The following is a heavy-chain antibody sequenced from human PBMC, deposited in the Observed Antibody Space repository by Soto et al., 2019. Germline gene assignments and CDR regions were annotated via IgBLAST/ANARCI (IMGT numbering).Heavy chain of an antibody. CDR3: ARSIVVVTALDY. V-gene: IGHV1-3*05. D-gene: IGHD2-21*02. CDR1: GYTFTSYA. Sequence: QVQLLQSGAEEKKPGASVKVSCKASGYTFTSYAMHWVRQAPGQRLEWMGWINAGNGNTKYSQKFQGRVTITRDTSASTDYMELSSLRSEDTAVYYCARSIVVVTALDYWGQGTLVTVSS. CDR2: INAGNGNT. J-gene: IGHJ4*02.